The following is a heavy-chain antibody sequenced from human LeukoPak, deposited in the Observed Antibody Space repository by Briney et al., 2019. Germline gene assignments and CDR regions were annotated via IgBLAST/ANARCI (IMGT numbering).Heavy chain of an antibody. CDR3: AKERKLLPFDS. V-gene: IGHV3-74*01. J-gene: IGHJ4*02. Sequence: GSLRLSCAASGFTLSRDWIHWVRQVPGKGLVWVSRIDSDDGSTSYADSVKGRFTISRDNAKKTLYLQMNSLRVEDTAVYYCAKERKLLPFDSWGQGTLVTVSS. CDR1: GFTLSRDW. CDR2: IDSDDGST. D-gene: IGHD2-15*01.